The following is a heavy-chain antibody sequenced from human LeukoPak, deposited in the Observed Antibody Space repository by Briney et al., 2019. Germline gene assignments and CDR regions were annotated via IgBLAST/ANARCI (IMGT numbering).Heavy chain of an antibody. Sequence: PGGSLRLSCVASGCTFSSYTMIWLRQAPGKGLEWVSAISASGDGTYYADSVKGRFTISRDNSKNTLYLQMNSLRAEDAAMCHCATDWWWYKFDFWGQGTLVTVSS. CDR2: ISASGDGT. CDR3: ATDWWWYKFDF. D-gene: IGHD2-15*01. V-gene: IGHV3-23*01. CDR1: GCTFSSYT. J-gene: IGHJ4*02.